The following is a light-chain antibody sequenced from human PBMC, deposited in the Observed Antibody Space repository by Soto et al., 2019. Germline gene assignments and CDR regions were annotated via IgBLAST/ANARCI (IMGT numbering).Light chain of an antibody. J-gene: IGLJ1*01. Sequence: QAVVTQPPSASGTPGQRGTISCSGSSSNIGSNTVNWYQQLPGTAPKLLIYSNNQRPSGVPERFSGSKSGTSASLAMSGLQSEDEADYYCAAWDDSLNGYVFGTGTKLAVL. V-gene: IGLV1-44*01. CDR1: SSNIGSNT. CDR2: SNN. CDR3: AAWDDSLNGYV.